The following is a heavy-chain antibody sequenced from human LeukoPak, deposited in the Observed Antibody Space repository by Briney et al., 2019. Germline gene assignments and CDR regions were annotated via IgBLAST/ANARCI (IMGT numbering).Heavy chain of an antibody. CDR3: ARETLDALDF. Sequence: PGTSLRLSCTASVSTILGDAMNWVRQAPGKGLQWVAHISFDGSYKYYADSVKGRFTISRDNSKNTLYLQMNSLRTDDTALFYCARETLDALDFWGPGTLVTVSS. CDR2: ISFDGSYK. J-gene: IGHJ3*01. CDR1: VSTILGDA. V-gene: IGHV3-30*04.